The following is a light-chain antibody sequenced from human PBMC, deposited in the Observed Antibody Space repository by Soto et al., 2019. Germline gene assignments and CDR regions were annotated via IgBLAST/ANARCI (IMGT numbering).Light chain of an antibody. V-gene: IGKV1-27*01. CDR3: QKYTSAPPIT. CDR1: QGISNY. CDR2: AAS. J-gene: IGKJ3*01. Sequence: DIQMTQSPSSLSASVGDRVTITCRASQGISNYLAWYQQKPGKVPKLLIYAASTLQSGVPSRFRGSGSGADFPLTISSLQPEDVATYYCQKYTSAPPITFGPGTKVDIK.